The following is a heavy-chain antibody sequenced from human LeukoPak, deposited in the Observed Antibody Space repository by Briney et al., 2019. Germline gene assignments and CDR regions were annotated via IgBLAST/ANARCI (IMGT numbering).Heavy chain of an antibody. Sequence: PGGSLRLSCAASGFTFSSYAMSWVRQAPGKGLEWVSVFYVGGPTYYADSVQGRFTISRDNSKNTVHLQMNSLRAEDTAVYYCARGAGWNFFEYWGHGTLVTVSS. CDR2: FYVGGPT. V-gene: IGHV3-66*02. CDR1: GFTFSSYA. D-gene: IGHD6-19*01. J-gene: IGHJ4*01. CDR3: ARGAGWNFFEY.